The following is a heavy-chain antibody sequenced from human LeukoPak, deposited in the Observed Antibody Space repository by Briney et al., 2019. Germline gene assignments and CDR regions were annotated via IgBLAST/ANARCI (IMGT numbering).Heavy chain of an antibody. CDR2: INPNSGGT. CDR1: GYTFTGYY. D-gene: IGHD3-22*01. CDR3: ARVHSSGSYLYYFDY. Sequence: ASVKVSCKASGYTFTGYYMHWVRQAPGQGLEWMGWINPNSGGTNYAQKFQGRVTMTRDTSISTAYMELSRLRSDDTAVYYRARVHSSGSYLYYFDYWGQGTLVTVSS. V-gene: IGHV1-2*02. J-gene: IGHJ4*02.